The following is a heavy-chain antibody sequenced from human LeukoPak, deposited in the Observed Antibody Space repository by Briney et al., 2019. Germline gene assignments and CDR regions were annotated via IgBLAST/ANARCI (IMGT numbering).Heavy chain of an antibody. V-gene: IGHV4-39*01. CDR3: ASRNDILTGYVFDF. CDR1: GGSVSSSIYY. D-gene: IGHD3-9*01. J-gene: IGHJ4*02. CDR2: IYCSGST. Sequence: SETPSLTCTVSGGSVSSSIYYWGWIRQPPGKGLEWIGSIYCSGSTSYNPSLKSRVIISVDTSKNQFSLKLTSVTAADTAVYYCASRNDILTGYVFDFWGQGTLVTVSS.